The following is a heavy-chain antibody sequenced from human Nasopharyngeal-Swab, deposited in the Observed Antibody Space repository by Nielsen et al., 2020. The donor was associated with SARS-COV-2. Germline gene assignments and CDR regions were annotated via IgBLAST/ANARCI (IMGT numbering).Heavy chain of an antibody. V-gene: IGHV3-23*01. D-gene: IGHD2/OR15-2a*01. CDR3: AKEGSRTTVITIYWYLDL. Sequence: GESLKISCAASGFTFSSYAMSWVRQAPGKGLEWVSAISGSGGSTYYADSVKGRFTISRDNSKNTPYLQMNSLRAEDTAVYYCAKEGSRTTVITIYWYLDLWGRGTLVTVSS. CDR1: GFTFSSYA. CDR2: ISGSGGST. J-gene: IGHJ2*01.